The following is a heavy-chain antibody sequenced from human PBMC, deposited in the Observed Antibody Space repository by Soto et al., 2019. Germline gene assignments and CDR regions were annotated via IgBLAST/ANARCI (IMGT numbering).Heavy chain of an antibody. CDR3: AVCPGIHSGGTCLDF. V-gene: IGHV1-18*04. Sequence: QVQVVQSGPEVRRPGTSVKVSCKAPGHTFKKLGFSWVRQAPGQGLEWMAWIDADTGRTQYAGRSQGRVTLTTDTSARTAYMEVRALRSDDTAVFFCAVCPGIHSGGTCLDFWGQGTLVTVSS. CDR2: IDADTGRT. CDR1: GHTFKKLG. D-gene: IGHD2-15*01. J-gene: IGHJ4*02.